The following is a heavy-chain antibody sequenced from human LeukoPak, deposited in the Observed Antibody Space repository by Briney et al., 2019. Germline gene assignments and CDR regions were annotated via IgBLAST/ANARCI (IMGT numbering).Heavy chain of an antibody. Sequence: PGGSLRLSCEVSGFIFSDYGMHWVRQAPGKGLEWVATISYDGRHTFYGDSVKGRFTISRDNSMNTLYLQINSLITEDTGIYYCAKDRGAAVGYFQYWGQGTLVTVSS. V-gene: IGHV3-30*18. CDR1: GFIFSDYG. CDR2: ISYDGRHT. D-gene: IGHD6-13*01. CDR3: AKDRGAAVGYFQY. J-gene: IGHJ1*01.